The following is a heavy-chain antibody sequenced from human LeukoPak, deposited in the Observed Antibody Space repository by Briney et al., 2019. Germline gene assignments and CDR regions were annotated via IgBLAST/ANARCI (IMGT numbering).Heavy chain of an antibody. CDR2: IYTSGST. CDR3: ARDKGSAMIDP. D-gene: IGHD2-2*01. CDR1: GYSISSGYY. J-gene: IGHJ5*02. Sequence: SETLSLTCTVSGYSISSGYYWGWIRQPPGKGLEWIGRIYTSGSTNYNPSLKSRVTMSVDTSKNQFSLKLSSVTAADTAVYYCARDKGSAMIDPWGQGTLVTVSS. V-gene: IGHV4-38-2*02.